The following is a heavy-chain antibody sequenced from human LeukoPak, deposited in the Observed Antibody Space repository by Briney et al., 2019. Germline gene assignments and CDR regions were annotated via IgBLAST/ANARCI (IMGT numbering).Heavy chain of an antibody. CDR2: INWNGGST. CDR3: ARVYGSGSYPRIDY. CDR1: GFTFDDYG. D-gene: IGHD3-10*01. Sequence: GGSLRLSCAASGFTFDDYGMSWVRQAPGKGLDWVSGINWNGGSTGYADSVKGRFTISRDNAKNSLYLQMNSLRAEDTALYYCARVYGSGSYPRIDYWGQGTLVTVSS. J-gene: IGHJ4*02. V-gene: IGHV3-20*04.